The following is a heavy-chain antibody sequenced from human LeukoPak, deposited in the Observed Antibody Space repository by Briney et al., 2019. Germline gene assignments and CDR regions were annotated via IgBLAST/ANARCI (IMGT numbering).Heavy chain of an antibody. CDR2: IYYSGST. CDR1: GGSISSSSYY. CDR3: SRPYYGLGWFDP. V-gene: IGHV4-39*07. D-gene: IGHD4-17*01. J-gene: IGHJ5*02. Sequence: PSETLSLTCTVSGGSISSSSYYWGWIRQPPGKGLEWIGRIYYSGSTYYNPSLKSRVTISVDTSKNQFSLKLSSVTAADTAVYYCSRPYYGLGWFDPWGQGTLVTVSS.